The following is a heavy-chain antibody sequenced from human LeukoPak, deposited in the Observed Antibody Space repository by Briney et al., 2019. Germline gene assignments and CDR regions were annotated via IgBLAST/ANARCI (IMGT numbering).Heavy chain of an antibody. Sequence: GGSLRLSCAASGFTFSSFAMSWVRQAPGKGLEWVSSISGGATAKHYADSVKGRFTISRDNSKNTLNLYMNSLRAEDTGVYRCAKLGGIAVAANWVDYWGEGTLVTVSS. D-gene: IGHD6-19*01. CDR1: GFTFSSFA. CDR2: ISGGATAK. CDR3: AKLGGIAVAANWVDY. J-gene: IGHJ4*02. V-gene: IGHV3-23*01.